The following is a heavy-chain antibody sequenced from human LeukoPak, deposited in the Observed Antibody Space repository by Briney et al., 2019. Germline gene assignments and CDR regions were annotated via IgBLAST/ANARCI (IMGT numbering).Heavy chain of an antibody. D-gene: IGHD5-18*01. CDR1: GFTFRSHA. V-gene: IGHV3-23*01. J-gene: IGHJ4*02. Sequence: GGSLRLSCVGSGFTFRSHAMSWVRQAPEKGLEFVSGIYENGGTTYYADSVKGRFTISRDNSKKTLYLQMNSLTTDDTAVCYCASWRVEGYSYGYYFDYWGQGTLVTVSS. CDR3: ASWRVEGYSYGYYFDY. CDR2: IYENGGTT.